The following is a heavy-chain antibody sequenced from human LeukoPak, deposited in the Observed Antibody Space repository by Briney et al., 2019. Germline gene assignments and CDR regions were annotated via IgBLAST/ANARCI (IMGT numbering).Heavy chain of an antibody. Sequence: ASVKVSCRASGYTFTSYYMHWVRQAPGQGLEWMGIINPSGGSTSYAQKFQGRVSMTRDTSTSTVYMELSSLRSADTAAYYCARDAESYSLGIAVAGKYYFDYWGQGTLVTVSS. CDR1: GYTFTSYY. D-gene: IGHD6-19*01. J-gene: IGHJ4*02. V-gene: IGHV1-46*01. CDR3: ARDAESYSLGIAVAGKYYFDY. CDR2: INPSGGST.